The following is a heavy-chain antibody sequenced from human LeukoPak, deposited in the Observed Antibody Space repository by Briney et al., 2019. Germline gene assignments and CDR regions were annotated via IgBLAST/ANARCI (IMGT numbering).Heavy chain of an antibody. D-gene: IGHD3-16*02. J-gene: IGHJ6*03. CDR3: ARENYDYVWGSYRLSHYYYYYMDV. CDR1: GGSISSGSYY. CDR2: IYTSGST. V-gene: IGHV4-61*02. Sequence: ASETLSLTCTVSGGSISSGSYYWSWIRQPAGKGLEWIGRIYTSGSTNYNPSLKSRVTISVDTSKNQFSLKLSSVTAADTAVYYCARENYDYVWGSYRLSHYYYYYMDVWGKGTTVTISS.